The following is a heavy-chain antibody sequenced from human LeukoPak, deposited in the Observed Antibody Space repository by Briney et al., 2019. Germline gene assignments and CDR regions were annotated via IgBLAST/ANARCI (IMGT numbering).Heavy chain of an antibody. D-gene: IGHD3-16*01. CDR2: THYSGST. CDR3: ARDQRMDYGDYFDN. J-gene: IGHJ4*02. CDR1: GDSISSYF. V-gene: IGHV4-59*01. Sequence: SETLSLTCTVSGDSISSYFWSWIRQSPGKGLEWIGYTHYSGSTSYNPSLTSRVTISLGTSKNQFYLKLSSVTASDTAFYYCARDQRMDYGDYFDNWGQGTQVTVSS.